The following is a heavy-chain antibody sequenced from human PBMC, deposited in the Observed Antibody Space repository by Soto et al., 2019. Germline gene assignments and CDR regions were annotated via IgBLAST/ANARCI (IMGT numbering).Heavy chain of an antibody. CDR3: ARGPLMVRGVTTFDY. D-gene: IGHD3-10*01. V-gene: IGHV1-18*04. CDR2: ISAYNGNT. J-gene: IGHJ4*02. Sequence: ASVKVSCKASGYTFTSYGISWVRQAPGQGLEWMGWISAYNGNTNYAQKLQGRVTMTTDTSTSTAYMELRSLRSDDTAVYYCARGPLMVRGVTTFDYWGQGXQVTVYS. CDR1: GYTFTSYG.